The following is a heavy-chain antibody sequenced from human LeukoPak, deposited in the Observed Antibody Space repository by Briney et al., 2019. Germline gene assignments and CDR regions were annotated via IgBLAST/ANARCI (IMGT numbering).Heavy chain of an antibody. CDR1: GGSIRSGGYY. V-gene: IGHV4-31*03. CDR3: ARVGGASSSWYFDY. Sequence: NPSETLSLTCTVSGGSIRSGGYYWRWIRQHPGKGLEWIGYIYYSGSTYYNPSLKSRVTISVDTSKNQFSLKLSSVTAADTAVYYCARVGGASSSWYFDYWGQGTLVTVSS. D-gene: IGHD6-13*01. J-gene: IGHJ4*02. CDR2: IYYSGST.